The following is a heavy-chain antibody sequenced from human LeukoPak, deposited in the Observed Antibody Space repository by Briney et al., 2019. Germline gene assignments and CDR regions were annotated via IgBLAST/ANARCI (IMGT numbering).Heavy chain of an antibody. J-gene: IGHJ4*02. CDR2: IYYSGST. CDR1: GGSISSGGYY. D-gene: IGHD5-24*01. V-gene: IGHV4-31*03. CDR3: ARALRDGYTTFDY. Sequence: PSETLSLTCTVSGGSISSGGYYWSWIRQHPGKGLEWVGYIYYSGSTYYNPSLKSRVIISVDTSKNQFSLKLSSVTAADTAVYYCARALRDGYTTFDYWGQRTLVTVSS.